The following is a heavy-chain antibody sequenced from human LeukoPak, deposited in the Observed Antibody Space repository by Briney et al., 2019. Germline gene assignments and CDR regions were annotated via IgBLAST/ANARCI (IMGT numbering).Heavy chain of an antibody. D-gene: IGHD3-9*01. CDR1: GFTFSNFA. V-gene: IGHV3-23*01. CDR2: ISGSGDYT. J-gene: IGHJ6*02. Sequence: GGSLRLSCVVSGFTFSNFAMGWVRQAPGKGLEWISGISGSGDYTYQADSVKGRFTISRENSKNTLYLQMNSLRAEDTAVYYCAREGNVLRYFDWLPYYYYGMDVWGQGTTVTVSS. CDR3: AREGNVLRYFDWLPYYYYGMDV.